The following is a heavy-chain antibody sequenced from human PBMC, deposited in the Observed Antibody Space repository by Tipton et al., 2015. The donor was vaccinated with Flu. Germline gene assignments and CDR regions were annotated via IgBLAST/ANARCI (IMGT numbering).Heavy chain of an antibody. CDR2: IYYSGST. CDR3: ARAGELLDYYYYYMDV. Sequence: TLSLTCTVSGGSISSYYWSWIRQPPGKGLEWIGYIYYSGSTNYNPSLKSRVTMSVDTSKNQFSLKLSSVTAADTAVYYCARAGELLDYYYYYMDVWGKGTTVTVSS. J-gene: IGHJ6*03. V-gene: IGHV4-59*12. CDR1: GGSISSYY. D-gene: IGHD1-26*01.